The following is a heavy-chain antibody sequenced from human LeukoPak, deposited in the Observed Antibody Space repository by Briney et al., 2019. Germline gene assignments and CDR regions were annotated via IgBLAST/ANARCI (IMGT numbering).Heavy chain of an antibody. V-gene: IGHV4-39*07. D-gene: IGHD3-22*01. CDR3: ARIPRRSSGYYYVSVYAFDI. J-gene: IGHJ3*02. Sequence: PSETLSLTCTVSGGSISSSSYYWSWIRQPPGKGLEWIGEINHSGSTNYNPSLKSRVTISVDTSKNQFSLKLSSVTAADTAVYYCARIPRRSSGYYYVSVYAFDIWGQGTMVTVSS. CDR1: GGSISSSSYY. CDR2: INHSGST.